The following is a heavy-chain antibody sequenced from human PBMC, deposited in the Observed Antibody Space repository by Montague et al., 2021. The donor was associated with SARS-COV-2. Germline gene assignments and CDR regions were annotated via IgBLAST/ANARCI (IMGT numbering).Heavy chain of an antibody. Sequence: CALSGDSVSSNSPTWNWVRQSPSRGLEWLGRTYYRSKWYNDHAVSVRARVTINPDTSKNQFSLQLNSVTPEDTAIYYCTSGREWNCNVMDVWGPGTTVTVSS. V-gene: IGHV6-1*01. CDR1: GDSVSSNSPT. D-gene: IGHD3-3*01. J-gene: IGHJ6*02. CDR2: TYYRSKWYN. CDR3: TSGREWNCNVMDV.